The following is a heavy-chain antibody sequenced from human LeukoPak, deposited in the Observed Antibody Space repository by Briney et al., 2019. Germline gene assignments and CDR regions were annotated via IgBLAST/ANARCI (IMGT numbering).Heavy chain of an antibody. CDR2: IYYSGST. CDR1: GGSISSYY. V-gene: IGHV4-59*01. Sequence: PSETLSLTCTVSGGSISSYYWSWIRQPPGKGLEWIGYIYYSGSTNYNPSLKSRVTISVDTSKNQFPLKLSSVTAADTAVYYCARVDYGYLSTDYWGQGTLVTVSS. D-gene: IGHD5-18*01. J-gene: IGHJ4*02. CDR3: ARVDYGYLSTDY.